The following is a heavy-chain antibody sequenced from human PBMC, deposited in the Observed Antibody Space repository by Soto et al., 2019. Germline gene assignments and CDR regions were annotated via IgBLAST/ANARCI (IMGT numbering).Heavy chain of an antibody. CDR1: GGSISSYY. D-gene: IGHD5-18*01. V-gene: IGHV4-59*08. Sequence: SETLSLTCTVSGGSISSYYWSWIRQPPGKGLEWIGYIYYSGSTNYNPPLKSRVTISVDTSKNQFSLKLSSVTAADTAVYYCARYSYARDAFDIWGQGTMVTVSS. J-gene: IGHJ3*02. CDR3: ARYSYARDAFDI. CDR2: IYYSGST.